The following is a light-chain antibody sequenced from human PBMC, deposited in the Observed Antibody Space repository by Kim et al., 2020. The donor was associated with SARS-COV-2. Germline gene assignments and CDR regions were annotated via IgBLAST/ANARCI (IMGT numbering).Light chain of an antibody. V-gene: IGLV3-25*03. CDR1: ALEIQF. CDR3: QSEDSSGTYVV. J-gene: IGLJ2*01. CDR2: KDS. Sequence: PGQTSRITCSGDALEIQFAFWYPQRPGKATDLVIYKDSERPSGIPERFSGSSSGTTVTLTISGVQAEDEADYYCQSEDSSGTYVVFGGGTQLTVL.